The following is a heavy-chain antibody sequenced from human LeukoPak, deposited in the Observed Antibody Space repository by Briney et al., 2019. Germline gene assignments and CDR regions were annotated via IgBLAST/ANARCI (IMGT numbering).Heavy chain of an antibody. V-gene: IGHV4-38-2*02. CDR3: ARDRGSSYDILTGYPIRGPFDY. D-gene: IGHD3-9*01. J-gene: IGHJ4*02. Sequence: PSEALSLTCSVSGYSISSGFYWGWIRQPPGKGLEYIGSMYHSGRSHNNPSLKSRVVISIDTSKNQFSLKLSSVTAADTAVYYCARDRGSSYDILTGYPIRGPFDYWGQGTLVTVSS. CDR2: MYHSGRS. CDR1: GYSISSGFY.